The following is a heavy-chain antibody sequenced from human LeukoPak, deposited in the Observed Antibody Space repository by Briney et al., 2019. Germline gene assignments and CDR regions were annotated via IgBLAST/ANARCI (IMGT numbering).Heavy chain of an antibody. CDR1: GFTFHSYA. CDR2: ISGSDGTT. Sequence: GGSLRLSCAASGFTFHSYAMSWVRQAPGKGLEWVSAISGSDGTTYYADSVKGRFTISRDNSKNTLYLQMNSLRVEDTAVYYCARALYSSGWHGAFDYWGQGTLVTVSS. J-gene: IGHJ4*02. CDR3: ARALYSSGWHGAFDY. V-gene: IGHV3-23*01. D-gene: IGHD6-19*01.